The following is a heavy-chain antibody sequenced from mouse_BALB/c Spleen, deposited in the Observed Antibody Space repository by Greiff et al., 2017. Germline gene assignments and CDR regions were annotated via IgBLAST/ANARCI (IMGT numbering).Heavy chain of an antibody. D-gene: IGHD2-1*01. J-gene: IGHJ2*01. Sequence: VQLQESGAELAKPGASVKMSCKASGYTFTRYWMHWVKQRPGQGLEWIGYINPSTGYTEYNQKFKDKATLTADKSSSTAYMQLSSLTSEDSAVYYCGYGNYGGNFDYWGQGTTLTVSS. CDR2: INPSTGYT. CDR3: GYGNYGGNFDY. CDR1: GYTFTRYW. V-gene: IGHV1-7*01.